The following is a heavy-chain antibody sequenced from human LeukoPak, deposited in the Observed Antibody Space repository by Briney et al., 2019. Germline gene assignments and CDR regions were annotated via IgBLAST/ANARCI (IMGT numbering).Heavy chain of an antibody. J-gene: IGHJ4*02. CDR3: AGGRTDIVVVPATLRNYYFDY. D-gene: IGHD2-2*01. V-gene: IGHV1-69*06. CDR2: IMPMFGKA. Sequence: ASVKVSCKASGGTFSSYDISWVRQAPGQGLEWMGGIMPMFGKANYAQKFQGRVTTTADKATSTAYMELSSLRSEDTAVYYCAGGRTDIVVVPATLRNYYFDYWGQGTLVTVSS. CDR1: GGTFSSYD.